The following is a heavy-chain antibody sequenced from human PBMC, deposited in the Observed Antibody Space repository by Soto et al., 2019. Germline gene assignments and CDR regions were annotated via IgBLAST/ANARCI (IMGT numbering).Heavy chain of an antibody. CDR3: ARGGEGLDV. Sequence: PSEPLSLPCSVSGDSFTNHYWIWIRQAPGKGLEWIGYIYYTGDAKYTSSLQSRVTISVDAPKRQVSLSLTSVTAADTAIYYCARGGEGLDVWGPGTAVTVSS. J-gene: IGHJ6*02. CDR1: GDSFTNHY. CDR2: IYYTGDA. D-gene: IGHD3-16*01. V-gene: IGHV4-59*11.